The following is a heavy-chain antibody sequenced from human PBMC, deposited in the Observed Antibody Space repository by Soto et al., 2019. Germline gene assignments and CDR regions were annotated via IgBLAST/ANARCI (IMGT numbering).Heavy chain of an antibody. D-gene: IGHD4-17*01. CDR2: IYPGDSDT. CDR1: GYSFTSYW. V-gene: IGHV5-51*01. CDR3: ARLPRILYPNYGGNSGYFDY. Sequence: EVQLVQSGAEVKKPGESLKISCKGSGYSFTSYWIGWVRQMPGKGLEWMGIIYPGDSDTRYSPSFQGQVTISADKSISTAYLQWSSLKASDTAMYYCARLPRILYPNYGGNSGYFDYWGQGTLVTVSS. J-gene: IGHJ4*02.